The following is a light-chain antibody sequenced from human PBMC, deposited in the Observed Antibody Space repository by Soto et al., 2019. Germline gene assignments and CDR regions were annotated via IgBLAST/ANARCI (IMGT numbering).Light chain of an antibody. J-gene: IGKJ1*01. CDR3: QQYYSTPRWT. CDR1: QSVLYSSNNKNY. V-gene: IGKV4-1*01. CDR2: WAS. Sequence: DIRMTQSPSSLAVSLGERATINCKSSQSVLYSSNNKNYLAWYQQKPGQPPKLLIYWASTRESGVPDRFSGSGSGTDFTLTISSLQAEDVAVYYCQQYYSTPRWTFGQGTKVEIK.